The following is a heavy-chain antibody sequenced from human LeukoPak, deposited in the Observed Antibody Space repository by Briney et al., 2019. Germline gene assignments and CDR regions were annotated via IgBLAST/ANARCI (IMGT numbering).Heavy chain of an antibody. CDR3: ARARPWDSSRSYYFGMDV. V-gene: IGHV1-69*01. Sequence: SVKVSCKASGGTFSSYAISWVRQAPGQGLEWMGGIIPIFGTANYAQKFQGRVTITADESTSTAYMELSSLRSEDTAVYYCARARPWDSSRSYYFGMDVWGHGTTVTVSS. CDR2: IIPIFGTA. CDR1: GGTFSSYA. D-gene: IGHD3-22*01. J-gene: IGHJ6*02.